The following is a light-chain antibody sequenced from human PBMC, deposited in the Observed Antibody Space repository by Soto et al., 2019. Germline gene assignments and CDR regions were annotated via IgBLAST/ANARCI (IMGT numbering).Light chain of an antibody. Sequence: QSALTQPASVSGSPGQSITISCTGTSRDVAGYNYVSWYQHHPGKAPKLMIYEVSYRPSGVSNRFSGSKSGNTASLTISGLQAEDEADYYCSSYTNSNTWLFGGGTKLTVL. CDR1: SRDVAGYNY. J-gene: IGLJ2*01. CDR2: EVS. V-gene: IGLV2-14*01. CDR3: SSYTNSNTWL.